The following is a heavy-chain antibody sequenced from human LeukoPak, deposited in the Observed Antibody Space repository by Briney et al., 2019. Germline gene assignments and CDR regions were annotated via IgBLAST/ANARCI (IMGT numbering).Heavy chain of an antibody. CDR2: IKPDGSEK. J-gene: IGHJ4*02. D-gene: IGHD2-2*01. Sequence: GGSLRLSCVASGFTFSSHHMNWVRQTPGKGLESVATIKPDGSEKYYVDSVKGRFTISRDNAKSSLYLQMNSLRAEDAGVYFCARMSSYCDYWGQGTLVTVSS. V-gene: IGHV3-7*01. CDR1: GFTFSSHH. CDR3: ARMSSYCDY.